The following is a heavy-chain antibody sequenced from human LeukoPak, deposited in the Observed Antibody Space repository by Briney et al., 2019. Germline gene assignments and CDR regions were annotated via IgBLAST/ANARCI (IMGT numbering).Heavy chain of an antibody. CDR1: GFTVSSNY. Sequence: GGSLRLSCAASGFTVSSNYMSWVRQAPGKGLEWVSIIYRDGTTYYADSVKGRFTISRDNSKNTLYLEMNSLRAEDTAVYYCARDSPANWAKFDSWGQGTLVTVSS. CDR2: IYRDGTT. V-gene: IGHV3-53*01. J-gene: IGHJ4*02. CDR3: ARDSPANWAKFDS. D-gene: IGHD7-27*01.